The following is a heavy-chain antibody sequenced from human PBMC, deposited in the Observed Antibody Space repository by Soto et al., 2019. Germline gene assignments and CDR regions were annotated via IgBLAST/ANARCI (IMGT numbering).Heavy chain of an antibody. V-gene: IGHV5-51*01. Sequence: PGESLKISCKGSGYSFTSYWIGWVRQMPGRGLEWMGIIYPGDSDTRYSPSFQGQVTISADKSISTAYLQWSSLKASDTAMYYCARRPTYYYDSSGYYYSWFDPWGQGTLVTVSS. J-gene: IGHJ5*02. D-gene: IGHD3-22*01. CDR1: GYSFTSYW. CDR3: ARRPTYYYDSSGYYYSWFDP. CDR2: IYPGDSDT.